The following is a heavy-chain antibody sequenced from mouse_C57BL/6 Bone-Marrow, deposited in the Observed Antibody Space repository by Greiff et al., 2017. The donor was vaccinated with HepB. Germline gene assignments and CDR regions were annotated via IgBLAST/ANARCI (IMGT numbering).Heavy chain of an antibody. CDR2: IDPSDSYT. CDR1: GYTFTSYW. Sequence: QVQLQQPGAELVMPGASVKLSCKASGYTFTSYWMHWVKQRPGQGLEWIGEIDPSDSYTNYNQKFKGKSTLTVDKTSSTAYMQLSSLTSEDSAVYYCAITTVVARGFFDYWGQGTTLTVSS. D-gene: IGHD1-1*01. CDR3: AITTVVARGFFDY. J-gene: IGHJ2*01. V-gene: IGHV1-69*01.